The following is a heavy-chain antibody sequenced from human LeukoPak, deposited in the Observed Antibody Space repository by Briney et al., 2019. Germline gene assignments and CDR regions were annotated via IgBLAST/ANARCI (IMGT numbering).Heavy chain of an antibody. J-gene: IGHJ6*03. D-gene: IGHD3-10*01. CDR2: ISGSGGST. Sequence: GGSLRLSCAASGFTFSSYAMSWVRQAPGKGLEWVSAISGSGGSTYYADSVKGRFTISRDNSKNTLYLQMNSLRAEDTAVYYCAKLASYYGSGSYYLRYYYYYYMDVWGKGTTVTISS. V-gene: IGHV3-23*01. CDR1: GFTFSSYA. CDR3: AKLASYYGSGSYYLRYYYYYYMDV.